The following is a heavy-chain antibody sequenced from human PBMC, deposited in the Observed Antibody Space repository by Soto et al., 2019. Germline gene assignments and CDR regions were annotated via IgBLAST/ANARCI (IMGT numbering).Heavy chain of an antibody. CDR3: ARVRGGAFDF. V-gene: IGHV4-59*01. CDR1: GGSISSYY. CDR2: IYYSGST. J-gene: IGHJ3*01. D-gene: IGHD3-10*01. Sequence: SETLSLTCTVSGGSISSYYWSWIRQPPGKGLEWIGYIYYSGSTNYNPSLKSRVTISVDTSKNQFSLKLSSVTAADTAVYYCARVRGGAFDFWGQGTMVTVSS.